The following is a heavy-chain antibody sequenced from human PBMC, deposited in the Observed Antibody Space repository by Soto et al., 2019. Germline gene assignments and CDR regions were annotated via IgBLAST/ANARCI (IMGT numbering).Heavy chain of an antibody. J-gene: IGHJ3*02. CDR3: ATDYYGSGPYDAFDI. Sequence: PSETLSLTCTVSGGSISSSSYYWGWTRQPPGKGLEWIGSIYYSGSTYYNPSLKSRVTISVDTSKNQFSLKLSSVTAADTAVYYCATDYYGSGPYDAFDIWGQGTMVTVSS. D-gene: IGHD3-10*01. CDR2: IYYSGST. CDR1: GGSISSSSYY. V-gene: IGHV4-39*01.